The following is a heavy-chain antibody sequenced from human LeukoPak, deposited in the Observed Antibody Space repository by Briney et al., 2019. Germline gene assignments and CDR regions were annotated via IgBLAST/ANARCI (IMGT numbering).Heavy chain of an antibody. J-gene: IGHJ4*02. CDR1: GFTFSSYW. V-gene: IGHV3-74*01. CDR2: INSDGSST. Sequence: GVSLRLSCAASGFTFSSYWMHWVRQAPGKGLVWVSRINSDGSSTSYADSVKGRFTISRDNAKNTLYLQMNSLRAEDTAVYYCARVWYYYDSSGYYYFDYWGQGTLVTVSS. CDR3: ARVWYYYDSSGYYYFDY. D-gene: IGHD3-22*01.